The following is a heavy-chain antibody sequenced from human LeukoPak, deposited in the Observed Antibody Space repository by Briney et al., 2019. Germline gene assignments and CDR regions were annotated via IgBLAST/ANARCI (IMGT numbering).Heavy chain of an antibody. Sequence: SETLSLTCTVSGGSIRGYYWTWIRQPAGKGLEWIGRIYSSGSTNYNPSLKSRVTMSVDTSKNQFSLKLTSVTAADTALYYCAREGRSATDGYWGQGTLVTVSS. CDR3: AREGRSATDGY. CDR1: GGSIRGYY. J-gene: IGHJ4*02. D-gene: IGHD3-16*01. CDR2: IYSSGST. V-gene: IGHV4-4*07.